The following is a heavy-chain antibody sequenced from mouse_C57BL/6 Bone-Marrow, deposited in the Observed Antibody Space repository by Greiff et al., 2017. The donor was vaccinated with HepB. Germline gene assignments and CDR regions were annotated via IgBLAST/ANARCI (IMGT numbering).Heavy chain of an antibody. J-gene: IGHJ3*01. CDR2: IWSGGST. CDR3: ASQTGTSPWFAY. Sequence: QVQLKQSGPGLVQPSQSLSITCTVSGFSLTSYGVHWVRQSPGKGLEWLGVIWSGGSTDYHAAFISRLSISKDNSKSQVFFKMNSLQADDTAIYYCASQTGTSPWFAYWGQGTLVTVSA. D-gene: IGHD4-1*01. V-gene: IGHV2-2*01. CDR1: GFSLTSYG.